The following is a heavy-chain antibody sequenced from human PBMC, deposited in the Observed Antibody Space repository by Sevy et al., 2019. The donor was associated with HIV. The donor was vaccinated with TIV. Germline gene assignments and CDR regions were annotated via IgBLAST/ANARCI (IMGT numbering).Heavy chain of an antibody. V-gene: IGHV3-13*01. Sequence: LSLTCAASGFTFSTYDMHWVRQVAGEGLEWVSGIGTLLDTYYAASVKGRFIISRDNAKNSLFLQMNSRRAGDTAIYYCARACTAAGYKSGPIDAFDVWGQGTVVTVSS. CDR1: GFTFSTYD. CDR2: IGTLLDT. J-gene: IGHJ3*01. CDR3: ARACTAAGYKSGPIDAFDV. D-gene: IGHD6-13*01.